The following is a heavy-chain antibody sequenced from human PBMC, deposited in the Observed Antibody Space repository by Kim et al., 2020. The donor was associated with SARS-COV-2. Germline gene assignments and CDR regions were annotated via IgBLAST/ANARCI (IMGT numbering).Heavy chain of an antibody. J-gene: IGHJ4*02. D-gene: IGHD6-13*01. V-gene: IGHV3-30*04. CDR1: GFTFSSYA. CDR3: ASEVIAAAGTLFDY. Sequence: GGSLRLSCAASGFTFSSYAMHWVRQAPGKGLEWVAVISYDGSNKYYADSVKGRFTISRDNSKNTLYLQMNSLRAEDTAVYYCASEVIAAAGTLFDYWGQG. CDR2: ISYDGSNK.